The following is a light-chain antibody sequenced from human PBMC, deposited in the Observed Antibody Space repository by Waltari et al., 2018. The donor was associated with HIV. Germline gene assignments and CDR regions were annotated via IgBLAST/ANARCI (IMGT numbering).Light chain of an antibody. CDR2: DAS. V-gene: IGKV3-11*01. CDR1: QSISSY. CDR3: QQRRDWPVT. J-gene: IGKJ4*01. Sequence: EFVLTQSPATLSLSPGESATLSCRASQSISSYLAWYQQKPGQAPRLLIYDASNRAAGIPARFSGSGSGTDFTLTISSLDPEDFAVYYCQQRRDWPVTFGGGTMVEIK.